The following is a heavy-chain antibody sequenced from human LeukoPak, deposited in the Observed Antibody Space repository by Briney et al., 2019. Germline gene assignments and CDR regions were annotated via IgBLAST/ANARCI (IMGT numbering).Heavy chain of an antibody. CDR2: ISSSGSTI. V-gene: IGHV3-48*04. CDR1: GFTFSSYS. CDR3: AELGITMIGGV. Sequence: GGSLRLSCAASGFTFSSYSMNWVRQAPGKGLEWVSYISSSGSTIYYADSVKGRFTISRDNAKNSLYLQMNSLRAEDTAVYYCAELGITMIGGVWGKGTTVTVSS. J-gene: IGHJ6*04. D-gene: IGHD3-10*02.